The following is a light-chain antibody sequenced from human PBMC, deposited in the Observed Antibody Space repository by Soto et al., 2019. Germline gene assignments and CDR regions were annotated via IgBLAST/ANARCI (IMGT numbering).Light chain of an antibody. CDR1: QSVSSSY. CDR2: GAS. Sequence: EIVLTQSPATLSLSPGERATLSCRASQSVSSSYFAWYQQKPGQAPRLLIYGASSRATGIPDRFSGSGSGTDFTLTIIRLEPEDVAVYYCQQYGSSPPRTFGQGTKLEIK. CDR3: QQYGSSPPRT. V-gene: IGKV3-20*01. J-gene: IGKJ2*01.